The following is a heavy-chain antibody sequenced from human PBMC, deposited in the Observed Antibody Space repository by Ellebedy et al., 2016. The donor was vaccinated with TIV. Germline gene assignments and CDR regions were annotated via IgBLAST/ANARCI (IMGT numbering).Heavy chain of an antibody. J-gene: IGHJ6*02. CDR1: GFTFSSYS. D-gene: IGHD3-3*01. Sequence: GGSLRLSXAASGFTFSSYSMNWVRQAPGKGLEWVAVIWYDGSNKYYADSVKGRFTISRDNSKNTLYLQMNSLRAEDTAVYYCARARRSEWFLGQAPYYYGMDVWGQGTTVTVSS. CDR3: ARARRSEWFLGQAPYYYGMDV. CDR2: IWYDGSNK. V-gene: IGHV3-33*08.